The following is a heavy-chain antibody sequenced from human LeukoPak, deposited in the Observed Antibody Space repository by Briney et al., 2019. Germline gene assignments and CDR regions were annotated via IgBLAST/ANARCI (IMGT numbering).Heavy chain of an antibody. CDR1: GFTVSSNY. CDR2: IYSGGST. D-gene: IGHD3-22*01. CDR3: ARGQEYYYDSSGYYFTPPFDY. V-gene: IGHV3-66*01. J-gene: IGHJ4*02. Sequence: GGSLRLSCAASGFTVSSNYMSWVRQAPGKGLEWVSVIYSGGSTYYADSVKGRFTISRDNSKNTLYLQMNSLRAEDTAVYYCARGQEYYYDSSGYYFTPPFDYWGQGTLVTVSS.